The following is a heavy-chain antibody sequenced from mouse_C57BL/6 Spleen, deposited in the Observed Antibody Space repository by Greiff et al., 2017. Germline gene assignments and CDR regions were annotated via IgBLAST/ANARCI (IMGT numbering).Heavy chain of an antibody. V-gene: IGHV1-18*01. D-gene: IGHD1-1*01. J-gene: IGHJ1*03. CDR1: GYTFTDYN. CDR2: INPNNGGT. CDR3: ARTEYYGSSYDPNHWYFDV. Sequence: EVQLQQSGPELVKPGASVKIPCKASGYTFTDYNMDWVKQSHGKSLEWIGDINPNNGGTIYNQKFKGKATLTVDKSSSTAYMELRSLTSEDTAVYYCARTEYYGSSYDPNHWYFDVWGTGTTVTVSS.